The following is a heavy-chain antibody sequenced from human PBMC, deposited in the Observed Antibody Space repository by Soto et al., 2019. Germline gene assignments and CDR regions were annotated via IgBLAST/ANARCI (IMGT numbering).Heavy chain of an antibody. V-gene: IGHV3-53*01. Sequence: GGSLRISCAASGFTVSSNYMSWVRQAPGKGLEWVSVIYSGGSTYYADSVKGRFTISRDNSKNTLYLQMNSLRAEDTAVYYCARDWYYTGSGSYPFLDYYGMDVWGQGTTVTVSS. CDR1: GFTVSSNY. D-gene: IGHD3-10*01. CDR3: ARDWYYTGSGSYPFLDYYGMDV. CDR2: IYSGGST. J-gene: IGHJ6*02.